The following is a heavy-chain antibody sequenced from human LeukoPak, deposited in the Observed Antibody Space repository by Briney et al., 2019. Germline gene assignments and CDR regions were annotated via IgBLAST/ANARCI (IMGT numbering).Heavy chain of an antibody. D-gene: IGHD2-8*02. CDR3: ARQDGTGIYYFDD. Sequence: GGSLRLSCAASGFAFSSYDMHWVRQATGKGLEWVSAIGVAANTFYSGSVKGRFTISRENAKNSLYLLMTSLRAEDTAVYYCARQDGTGIYYFDDWGQGTLVTVST. J-gene: IGHJ4*02. CDR1: GFAFSSYD. CDR2: IGVAANT. V-gene: IGHV3-13*01.